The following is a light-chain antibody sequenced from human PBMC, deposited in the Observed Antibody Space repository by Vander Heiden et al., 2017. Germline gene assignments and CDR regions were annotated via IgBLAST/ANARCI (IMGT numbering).Light chain of an antibody. CDR2: GPF. Sequence: IVLTHSPATLSVSPAERATLSCRARQCINSNLAWYQHTPGPPPSPLMLGPFTRATGIAARFIGSGSWTEFTLTISGLQSEDFAVYYCQQYDKWPPLTFGEGTKVEIK. J-gene: IGKJ1*01. CDR3: QQYDKWPPLT. CDR1: QCINSN. V-gene: IGKV3-15*01.